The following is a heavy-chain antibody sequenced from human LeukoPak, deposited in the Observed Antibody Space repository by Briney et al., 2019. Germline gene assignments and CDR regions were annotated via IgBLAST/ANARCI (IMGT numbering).Heavy chain of an antibody. CDR2: ISSSSNYI. CDR1: GFTFSSYS. J-gene: IGHJ4*02. CDR3: AKGDVYDDILTGYCYFDY. D-gene: IGHD3-9*01. V-gene: IGHV3-21*04. Sequence: PGGSLRLSCAASGFTFSSYSMNWVRQAPGKGLGWVSSISSSSNYIYYADSVKGRFTISRDNAKNSLYLQMNSLRAEDTALYYCAKGDVYDDILTGYCYFDYWGQGTLVTVSS.